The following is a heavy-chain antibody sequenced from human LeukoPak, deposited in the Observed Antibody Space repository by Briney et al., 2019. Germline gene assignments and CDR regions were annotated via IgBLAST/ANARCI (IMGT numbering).Heavy chain of an antibody. J-gene: IGHJ4*02. Sequence: GGSLRLSCAASGFTLSSYWMSWVRQAPGKGLEWVANIKQDGSEKYYVDSVKGRFTISRDNAKNSLYLQMNSLRAEDTAVYYCARRELWFEEISFDYWGQGTLVTVSS. CDR3: ARRELWFEEISFDY. CDR2: IKQDGSEK. CDR1: GFTLSSYW. V-gene: IGHV3-7*03. D-gene: IGHD3-10*01.